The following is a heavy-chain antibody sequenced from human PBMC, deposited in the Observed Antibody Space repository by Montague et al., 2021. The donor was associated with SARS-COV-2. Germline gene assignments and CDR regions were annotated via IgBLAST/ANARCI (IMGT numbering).Heavy chain of an antibody. CDR2: ISYSGRT. J-gene: IGHJ6*03. V-gene: IGHV4-39*01. CDR1: GGSVSSSPYY. CDR3: ASSYYYGSVTYVYNYYMDV. D-gene: IGHD3-10*01. Sequence: SETLSLTCTVSGGSVSSSPYYWGWIRQPPGRGLEWVGSISYSGRTYFSPYLKSRLTISVDSSENQFSLRLSSVTAADTAVYYCASSYYYGSVTYVYNYYMDVWGKGTTVTVSS.